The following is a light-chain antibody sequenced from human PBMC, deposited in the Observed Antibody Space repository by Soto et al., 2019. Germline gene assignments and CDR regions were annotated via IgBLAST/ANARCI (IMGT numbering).Light chain of an antibody. CDR3: QQYGGSPRT. J-gene: IGKJ1*01. CDR2: GTS. Sequence: EIVLSQSPDTLSLSPGERATLSCRASQTIGSSFLAWFQQKPGQAPRLLIYGTSSRTTGIPDRFSGSGSGTDFTLTISRLEPEDSAVYYCQQYGGSPRTFGQGTKVDIK. V-gene: IGKV3-20*01. CDR1: QTIGSSF.